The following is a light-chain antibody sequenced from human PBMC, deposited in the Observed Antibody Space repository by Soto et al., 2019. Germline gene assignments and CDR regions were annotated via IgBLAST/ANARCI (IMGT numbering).Light chain of an antibody. J-gene: IGLJ2*01. CDR2: DVS. CDR3: SSYTSSSTVV. V-gene: IGLV2-14*01. Sequence: QSALTQPASVSGSPGQSITISCTGTSSDVGGYNYVSWYQQHPGKAPKLMIYDVSNRPSGVSNRFSGSKSGNTASLTISGLQAADEADYYCSSYTSSSTVVFGGGTKRTVL. CDR1: SSDVGGYNY.